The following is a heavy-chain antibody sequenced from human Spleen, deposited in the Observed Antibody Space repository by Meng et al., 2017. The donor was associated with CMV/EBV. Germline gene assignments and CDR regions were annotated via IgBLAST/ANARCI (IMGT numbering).Heavy chain of an antibody. CDR3: ARGDSSTTWLVFDY. CDR2: ISWNGDNI. CDR1: GFTFDDYA. J-gene: IGHJ4*02. V-gene: IGHV3-20*04. D-gene: IGHD6-13*01. Sequence: GESLKISCAASGFTFDDYAMNWVRQAPGKGLEWVSRISWNGDNIEYADSVKGRFTISRDDSRNTLFLQLNSLRDEDTAVFYCARGDSSTTWLVFDYWGLGTLVTVSS.